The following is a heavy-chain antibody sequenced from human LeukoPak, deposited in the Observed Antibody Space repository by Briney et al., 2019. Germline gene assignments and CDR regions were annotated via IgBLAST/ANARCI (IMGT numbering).Heavy chain of an antibody. CDR2: INPNSGGT. CDR3: AREGYCTNGVCYIFDY. J-gene: IGHJ4*02. CDR1: GYTFTGYY. V-gene: IGHV1-2*02. Sequence: ASVTVSFKASGYTFTGYYMHWLRQAPGQGLEWMGGINPNSGGTNYSQKFHGRVTMTRDTSISTAYMELNRLSSDATAVYYCAREGYCTNGVCYIFDYWGQGTLVTVSS. D-gene: IGHD2-8*01.